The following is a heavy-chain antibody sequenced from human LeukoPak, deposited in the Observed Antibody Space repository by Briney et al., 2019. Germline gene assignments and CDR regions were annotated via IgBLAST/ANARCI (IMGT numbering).Heavy chain of an antibody. D-gene: IGHD2-2*01. Sequence: PSKTLSLTCAVYGGSFSGYYWSWIRQPPGKGLEWIGEINHSGSTNYNPSLKSRVTISVDTSKNQFSLKLSSVTAADTAVYYCARSPGGLGGVVPAYYYYGMDVWGQGTTVTVSS. V-gene: IGHV4-34*01. J-gene: IGHJ6*02. CDR2: INHSGST. CDR3: ARSPGGLGGVVPAYYYYGMDV. CDR1: GGSFSGYY.